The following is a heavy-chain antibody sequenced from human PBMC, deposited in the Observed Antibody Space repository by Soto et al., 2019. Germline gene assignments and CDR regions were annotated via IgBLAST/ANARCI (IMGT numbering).Heavy chain of an antibody. CDR1: GGSISSGGYY. J-gene: IGHJ6*03. V-gene: IGHV4-39*01. CDR2: IYYSGST. Sequence: SETLSLTCTVSGGSISSGGYYWSWIRQHPGKVLEWIGYIYYSGSTYYNPSLKSRVTISVDTSKNQFSLKLSSVAAADTAVYYCARLGITIFGVVIRNYMDVWGKGTTVTVSS. CDR3: ARLGITIFGVVIRNYMDV. D-gene: IGHD3-3*01.